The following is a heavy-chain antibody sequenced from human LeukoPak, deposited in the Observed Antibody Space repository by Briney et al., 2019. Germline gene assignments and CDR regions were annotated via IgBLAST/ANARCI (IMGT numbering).Heavy chain of an antibody. J-gene: IGHJ4*02. D-gene: IGHD3-3*01. CDR1: GFTFSTYP. V-gene: IGHV3-23*01. CDR2: IGAGGTT. Sequence: GGSLRLSCAASGFTFSTYPMSWVRQVPGKGLEWVSAIGAGGTTYYADSVKGRFTISRDNSKNTLYMQMTSLRAEDTAVYYCAKRGSKSGSLQGGFDYWGQGTLVTASS. CDR3: AKRGSKSGSLQGGFDY.